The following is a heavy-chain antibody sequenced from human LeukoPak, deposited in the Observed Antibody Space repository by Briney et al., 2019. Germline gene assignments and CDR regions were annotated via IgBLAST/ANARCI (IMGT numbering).Heavy chain of an antibody. Sequence: ASVKVSCKASGYTFTSYDINWVRQATGQGLEWMGWMNPNSGNTGYAQKFQGRVTMTRNTSISTAYMELSSLRSEDTAVYYCARGPGRNFGWLLSGGTDYWGQGTLVTVSS. D-gene: IGHD3-9*01. CDR3: ARGPGRNFGWLLSGGTDY. J-gene: IGHJ4*02. CDR1: GYTFTSYD. CDR2: MNPNSGNT. V-gene: IGHV1-8*01.